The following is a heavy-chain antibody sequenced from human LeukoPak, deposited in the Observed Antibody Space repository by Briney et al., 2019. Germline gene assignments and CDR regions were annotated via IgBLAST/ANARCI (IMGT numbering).Heavy chain of an antibody. CDR1: GGSISSGSYY. CDR3: ARGIRVPAAYYYFDY. CDR2: IYTSGST. Sequence: SSETLSLTCTVSGGSISSGSYYWSWIRQPAGKGLEWIGRIYTSGSTNYNPSLKSRVTISVDTSKNQFSLKLSSVTAADTAVYYCARGIRVPAAYYYFDYWGQGTLVTVSS. J-gene: IGHJ4*02. D-gene: IGHD2-2*01. V-gene: IGHV4-61*02.